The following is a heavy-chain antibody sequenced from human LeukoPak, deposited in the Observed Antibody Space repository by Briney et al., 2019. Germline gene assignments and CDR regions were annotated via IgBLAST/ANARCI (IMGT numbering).Heavy chain of an antibody. CDR2: ISYDGSNK. CDR3: ARVEDYAYDY. CDR1: GFTFSSYA. D-gene: IGHD4-17*01. V-gene: IGHV3-30-3*01. J-gene: IGHJ4*02. Sequence: GRSLRLSCAASGFTFSSYAMLWVRQAPGKGLEWVAVISYDGSNKYYADSVKGRFTISRDNSKNTLYLQMNSLRAEDTAVYYCARVEDYAYDYWGQGTLVTVSS.